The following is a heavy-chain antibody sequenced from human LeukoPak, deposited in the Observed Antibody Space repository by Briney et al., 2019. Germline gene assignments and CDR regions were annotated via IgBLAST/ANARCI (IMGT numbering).Heavy chain of an antibody. V-gene: IGHV3-21*01. J-gene: IGHJ4*02. CDR2: ISSSGKTI. D-gene: IGHD5-12*01. CDR1: GFSFGTYA. Sequence: PGGSLRLSCAASGFSFGTYAMNWVRQAPGKGLEWVSGISSSGKTIYYADSVKGRFTISRDNAKNSLYLQMNSLRAEDTAVYYCARDSVVAVVFDYWGQGTLVTVSS. CDR3: ARDSVVAVVFDY.